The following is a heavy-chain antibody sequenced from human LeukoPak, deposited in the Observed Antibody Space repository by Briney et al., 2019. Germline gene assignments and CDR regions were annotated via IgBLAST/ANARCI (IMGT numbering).Heavy chain of an antibody. CDR1: GFTFSSYG. D-gene: IGHD5-24*01. CDR2: ISYDGSNK. V-gene: IGHV3-30*18. Sequence: PGGSLRLSCAASGFTFSSYGMHWVRQAPGKGLEWVAVISYDGSNKYYADSVKGRFTISRDNSKNTLYLQMNSLRAEDTAVYYCAKARRWLQYFDYWGQGTLVTVSS. CDR3: AKARRWLQYFDY. J-gene: IGHJ4*02.